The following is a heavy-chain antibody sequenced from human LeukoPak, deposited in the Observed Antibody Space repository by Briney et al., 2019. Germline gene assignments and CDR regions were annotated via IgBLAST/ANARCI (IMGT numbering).Heavy chain of an antibody. Sequence: GGSLRLSCAASGFTFSSYSMNWVRQAPGKGLEWVSSISSSSSYIYYADSVKGRFTISRDNAKNSLYLQMNSLRAEDTAVYYCARALTYYYDSSGSDFDYWGQGTLVTVSS. J-gene: IGHJ4*02. CDR2: ISSSSSYI. D-gene: IGHD3-22*01. V-gene: IGHV3-21*01. CDR1: GFTFSSYS. CDR3: ARALTYYYDSSGSDFDY.